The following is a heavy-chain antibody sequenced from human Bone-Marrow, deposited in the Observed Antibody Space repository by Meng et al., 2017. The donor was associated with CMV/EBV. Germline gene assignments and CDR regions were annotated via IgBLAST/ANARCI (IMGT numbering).Heavy chain of an antibody. CDR1: GGSISSYY. J-gene: IGHJ5*02. Sequence: GSLRLSCTVSGGSISSYYWSWIRQPPGKGLEWIGYIYYSGSTNYNPSLKSRVTISVDTSKNQFSLKLSSVTAADTAVYYCARGKGELGSNWVDPWGQGTLVTVSS. V-gene: IGHV4-59*12. CDR3: ARGKGELGSNWVDP. CDR2: IYYSGST. D-gene: IGHD1-26*01.